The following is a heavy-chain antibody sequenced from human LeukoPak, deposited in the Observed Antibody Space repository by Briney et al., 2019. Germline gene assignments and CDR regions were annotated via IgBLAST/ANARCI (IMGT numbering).Heavy chain of an antibody. CDR2: IYYSGST. CDR3: ARHPPGYSYGPYFDY. D-gene: IGHD5-18*01. Sequence: PSETLSLTCTVSGGSFSSSSYYWGWIRQPPGKGLEWIGSIYYSGSTYYNPSLKSRVTISVDTSKNQFSLKLSSVTAADTAVYYCARHPPGYSYGPYFDYWGQGTLVTVSS. V-gene: IGHV4-39*01. J-gene: IGHJ4*02. CDR1: GGSFSSSSYY.